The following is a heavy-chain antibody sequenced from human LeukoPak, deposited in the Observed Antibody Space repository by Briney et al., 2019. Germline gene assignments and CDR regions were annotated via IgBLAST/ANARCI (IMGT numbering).Heavy chain of an antibody. D-gene: IGHD6-13*01. CDR2: IYYSGST. CDR1: GGSISSNGYY. V-gene: IGHV4-31*03. J-gene: IGHJ6*02. Sequence: SQTLSLTCTVSGGSISSNGYYWGWIRQHPGKGLEWIGHIYYSGSTYYNPSLKSRVTISVDTSKNQFSLKLSSVTAADTAVYYCARGSISSSWLKRDYYYYYGMDVWGQGTTVTVSS. CDR3: ARGSISSSWLKRDYYYYYGMDV.